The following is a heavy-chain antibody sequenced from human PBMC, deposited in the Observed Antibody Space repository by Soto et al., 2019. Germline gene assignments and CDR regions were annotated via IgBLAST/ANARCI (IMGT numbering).Heavy chain of an antibody. CDR2: ISSSSSTI. V-gene: IGHV3-48*02. D-gene: IGHD3-22*01. CDR1: GFTFSNYN. CDR3: ASRYYYDSSGYYYPYYY. Sequence: LRLSCAASGFTFSNYNMNWVRQAPGKGLEWVSSISSSSSTIYYADSVKGRFTISRDNAKNSLYLQMNSLRDEDTAVYYCASRYYYDSSGYYYPYYYWGQGTLVTVSS. J-gene: IGHJ4*02.